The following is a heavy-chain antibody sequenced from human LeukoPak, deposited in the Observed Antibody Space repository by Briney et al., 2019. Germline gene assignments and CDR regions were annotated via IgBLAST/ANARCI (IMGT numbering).Heavy chain of an antibody. CDR2: INAGNGNT. CDR1: GYTFTSYA. V-gene: IGHV1-3*01. D-gene: IGHD6-19*01. J-gene: IGHJ2*01. Sequence: ASVKVSCKASGYTFTSYAMHWVRQAPGQRLEWMGWINAGNGNTKYSQKFQGRVTITADESTSTAYMELSSLRSEDTAVYYCARGRLASYWYFDLWGRGTLVTVSS. CDR3: ARGRLASYWYFDL.